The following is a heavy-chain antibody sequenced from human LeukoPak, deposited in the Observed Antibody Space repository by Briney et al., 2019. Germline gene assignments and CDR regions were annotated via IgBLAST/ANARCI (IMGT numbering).Heavy chain of an antibody. CDR3: AKAVFSGSYAYYYYGMDV. CDR1: GFTFDDYT. J-gene: IGHJ6*02. V-gene: IGHV3-43*01. Sequence: GGSLRLSCAASGFTFDDYTMLWVRQAPGKGLEWVSLISWDGGSTYYADSVKGRFTISRDNSKNSLYLQMNSLRTEDTALYYCAKAVFSGSYAYYYYGMDVWGQGTTVTVSS. CDR2: ISWDGGST. D-gene: IGHD1-26*01.